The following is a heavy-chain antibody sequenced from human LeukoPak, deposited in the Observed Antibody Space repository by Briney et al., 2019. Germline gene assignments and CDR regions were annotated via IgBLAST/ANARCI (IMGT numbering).Heavy chain of an antibody. Sequence: GGSLRLSCAASGFTFSSYAMSWVRLAPGKGLEWVAVISFNGSEKYYADSVKGRFTISRDNSKNTLYLQMNSLRPEDTAVYYCAKLPFGDYVGGFDYWGQGTLVTVSS. CDR3: AKLPFGDYVGGFDY. CDR1: GFTFSSYA. J-gene: IGHJ4*02. V-gene: IGHV3-30*18. CDR2: ISFNGSEK. D-gene: IGHD4-17*01.